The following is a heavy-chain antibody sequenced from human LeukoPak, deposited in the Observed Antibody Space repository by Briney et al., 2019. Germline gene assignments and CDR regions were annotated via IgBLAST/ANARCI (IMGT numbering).Heavy chain of an antibody. D-gene: IGHD3-10*01. CDR2: IFHSGDT. CDR3: ARDYKVSGDDAFDV. J-gene: IGHJ3*01. Sequence: SETLSLTCTVSGDSIRSNNYYWGWIRQSPGRGLEWIGHIFHSGDTYYNSSLKSRVSMTVDTSSNQFSLRLTSVTAADTAVYFCARDYKVSGDDAFDVWGQGTMVLVS. V-gene: IGHV4-39*07. CDR1: GDSIRSNNYY.